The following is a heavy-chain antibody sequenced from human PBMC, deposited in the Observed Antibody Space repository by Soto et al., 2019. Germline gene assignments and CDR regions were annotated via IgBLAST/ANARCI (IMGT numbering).Heavy chain of an antibody. J-gene: IGHJ4*02. D-gene: IGHD3-9*01. CDR1: GGSISSGGYY. CDR3: ARDALMYDILTCYYAASAFYY. CDR2: IYYSGST. V-gene: IGHV4-31*03. Sequence: SETLSLACTVSGGSISSGGYYWSWIRQHPGKGLEWIGYIYYSGSTYYNPSLKSRVTISVDTSKNQFSLKLSSVTAADTAVYYCARDALMYDILTCYYAASAFYYWGEGTLVTVSS.